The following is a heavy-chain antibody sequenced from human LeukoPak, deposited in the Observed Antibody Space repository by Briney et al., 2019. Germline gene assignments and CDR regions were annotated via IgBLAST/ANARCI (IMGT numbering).Heavy chain of an antibody. V-gene: IGHV5-51*01. J-gene: IGHJ4*02. CDR3: ARCRGGPVPVAALDGFDY. Sequence: GESLKISCKGSGYSFTSYWIGWVRQMPGKGLEWMGIIYPGDSDTRYSPSFQGQVTISADKSISTAYLQWSSLKASDTAMYYCARCRGGPVPVAALDGFDYWGQGTLVTVSS. CDR1: GYSFTSYW. D-gene: IGHD6-19*01. CDR2: IYPGDSDT.